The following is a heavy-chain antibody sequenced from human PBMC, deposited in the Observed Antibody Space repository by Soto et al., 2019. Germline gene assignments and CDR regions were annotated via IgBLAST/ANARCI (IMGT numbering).Heavy chain of an antibody. CDR1: GYTFSGYY. D-gene: IGHD1-26*01. J-gene: IGHJ4*02. CDR2: INPNSGGT. V-gene: IGHV1-2*04. Sequence: SSVKVSCKASGYTFSGYYMHWVRQAPGQGLEWMGWINPNSGGTNYAQKFQGWVTMTRDTAISTAYMELSRLRSDDTAVYYCARGTVGATIPFDYWGQGTLVTVAS. CDR3: ARGTVGATIPFDY.